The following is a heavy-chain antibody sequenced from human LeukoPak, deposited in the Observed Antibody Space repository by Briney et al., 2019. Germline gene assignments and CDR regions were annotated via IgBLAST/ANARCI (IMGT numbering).Heavy chain of an antibody. CDR1: GYTFTGYY. CDR2: ISAYNGNT. CDR3: ARECVDCSSTSCYNWFDP. D-gene: IGHD2-2*01. V-gene: IGHV1-18*04. J-gene: IGHJ5*02. Sequence: ASVKVSCKASGYTFTGYYMNWVRQAPGQGLEWMGWISAYNGNTNYAQKLQGRVTMTTDTSTSTAYMELRSLRSDDTAVYYCARECVDCSSTSCYNWFDPWGQGTLVTVSS.